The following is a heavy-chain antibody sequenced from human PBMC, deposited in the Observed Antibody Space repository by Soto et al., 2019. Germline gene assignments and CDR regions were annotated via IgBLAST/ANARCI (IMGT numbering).Heavy chain of an antibody. CDR1: GVSLSVSGMG. V-gene: IGHV2-5*02. Sequence: QITLKEAGPTLVKPTQTLTLTCTFSGVSLSVSGMGVGWIRQPPGKALEWLALIYWDDDKRYSPSLRSRLTISKDASKTHVVLTMANMDPVDTATYSCATMVEGAYLDHWGQGILVTVSS. J-gene: IGHJ4*02. CDR2: IYWDDDK. D-gene: IGHD3-10*01. CDR3: ATMVEGAYLDH.